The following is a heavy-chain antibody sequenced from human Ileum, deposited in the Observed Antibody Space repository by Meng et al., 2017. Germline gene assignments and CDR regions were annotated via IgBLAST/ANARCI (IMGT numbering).Heavy chain of an antibody. Sequence: QVQLVQSGAEGKKPGASVTVSCKASGYTFTDYGISWVRQAPGQRLQWLGWVSGYSGQSHYAQRVQDRVAMTTDTSTNTAYMELRSLRSDDTAVYYCAKDSVATATQFDSWGQGTLVTVSS. CDR2: VSGYSGQS. D-gene: IGHD5-12*01. CDR1: GYTFTDYG. CDR3: AKDSVATATQFDS. V-gene: IGHV1-18*01. J-gene: IGHJ4*02.